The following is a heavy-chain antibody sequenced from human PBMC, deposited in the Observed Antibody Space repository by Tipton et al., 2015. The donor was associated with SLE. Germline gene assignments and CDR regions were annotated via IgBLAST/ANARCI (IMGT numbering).Heavy chain of an antibody. CDR3: ARAARGSSASGFDI. Sequence: LGNYAMNWVRQAPGKGLEWISYITIGGSTIYYTDSAKGRFTISRDNAKNSLYLQMNSLTAEDTAIYYCARAARGSSASGFDIWGQGTMVTVSS. J-gene: IGHJ3*02. CDR2: ITIGGSTI. D-gene: IGHD6-6*01. CDR1: LGNYA. V-gene: IGHV3-48*03.